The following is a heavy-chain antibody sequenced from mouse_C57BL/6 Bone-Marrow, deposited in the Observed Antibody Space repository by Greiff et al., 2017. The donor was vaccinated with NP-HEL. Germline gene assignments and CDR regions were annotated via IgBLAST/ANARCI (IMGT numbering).Heavy chain of an antibody. CDR3: ASYYYGKNWYFDV. V-gene: IGHV1-69*01. CDR2: IDPSDSYT. CDR1: GYTFTSYW. Sequence: VQLQQPGAELVMPGASVKLSCKASGYTFTSYWMHWVKQRPGQGLEWIGEIDPSDSYTNYNQKFKGKSTLTVDKSSSTAYMQLSSLTSEDSAVYYCASYYYGKNWYFDVWGTGTTVTVSS. D-gene: IGHD1-1*01. J-gene: IGHJ1*03.